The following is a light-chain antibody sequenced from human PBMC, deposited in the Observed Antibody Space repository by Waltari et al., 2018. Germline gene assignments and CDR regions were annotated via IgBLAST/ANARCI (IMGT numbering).Light chain of an antibody. J-gene: IGLJ3*02. CDR2: DVS. V-gene: IGLV2-14*03. CDR1: SSDVGGYNY. CDR3: SSYISSSTLEV. Sequence: QSALTQPASVSGSPGQSITISCTGPSSDVGGYNYVSWYQQHPGKAPKLMIFDVSNRPSGVSNHFSGSKSGNTASLTISGLQAEDEADYYCSSYISSSTLEVFGGGTRLTVL.